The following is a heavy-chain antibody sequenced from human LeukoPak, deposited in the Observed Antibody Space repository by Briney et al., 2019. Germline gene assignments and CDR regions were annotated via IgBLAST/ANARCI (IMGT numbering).Heavy chain of an antibody. CDR1: GGSFSGYY. V-gene: IGHV4-34*01. J-gene: IGHJ4*02. Sequence: SETLSLTCVVYGGSFSGYYWSWIRQPPGKGLEWIGEINHSGSTNYNPSLKSRVTISVDTSKNQFSLKLSSVTAADTAVYYCAVEMATQAKWGQGTLVTVSS. CDR3: AVEMATQAK. D-gene: IGHD5-24*01. CDR2: INHSGST.